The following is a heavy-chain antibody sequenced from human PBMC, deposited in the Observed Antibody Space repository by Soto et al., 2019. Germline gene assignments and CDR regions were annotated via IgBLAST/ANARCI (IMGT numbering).Heavy chain of an antibody. Sequence: VQLVESGGGLVQPGGSLRLSCAASGFTFSSYEMNWVRQAPGKGLEWVSYISSSGSTIYYADSVKGRFTISRDNAKNSLYLQMNSLRAEDTAVYYCARAKGYGGNPVDYWGQGTLVTVSS. V-gene: IGHV3-48*03. D-gene: IGHD2-15*01. CDR3: ARAKGYGGNPVDY. J-gene: IGHJ4*02. CDR2: ISSSGSTI. CDR1: GFTFSSYE.